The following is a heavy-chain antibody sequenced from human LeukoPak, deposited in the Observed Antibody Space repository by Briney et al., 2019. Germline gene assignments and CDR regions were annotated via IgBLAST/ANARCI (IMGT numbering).Heavy chain of an antibody. CDR2: FDPEDGET. Sequence: ASVKVSCKASGYTLTELSMHWVRQAPRKGLEWMGGFDPEDGETIYAQKFQGRVTMTEDTSTDTAYMELSSLRSEDTAVYYCAIRAVRAYYYDSNLDYWGQGTLVTVSS. CDR3: AIRAVRAYYYDSNLDY. J-gene: IGHJ4*02. CDR1: GYTLTELS. D-gene: IGHD3-22*01. V-gene: IGHV1-24*01.